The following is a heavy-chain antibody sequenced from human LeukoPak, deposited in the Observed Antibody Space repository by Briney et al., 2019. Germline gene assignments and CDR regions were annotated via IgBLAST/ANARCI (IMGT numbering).Heavy chain of an antibody. J-gene: IGHJ4*02. CDR3: VGDEWRAAAAN. D-gene: IGHD6-13*01. Sequence: GGSLRLSCAASGFTFSTYSMGWVRQAPGKGLEWVSYISRSSSTIYYADSVKGRFTISRDNAENSLYLQMNSLRAEDTALYYCVGDEWRAAAANWGQGTLVTVSS. CDR1: GFTFSTYS. V-gene: IGHV3-48*01. CDR2: ISRSSSTI.